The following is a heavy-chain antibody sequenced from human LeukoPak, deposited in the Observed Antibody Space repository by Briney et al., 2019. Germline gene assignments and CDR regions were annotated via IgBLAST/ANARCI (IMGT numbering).Heavy chain of an antibody. V-gene: IGHV3-20*04. CDR1: GFTFDDYG. Sequence: GGSLRLSCAASGFTFDDYGMTWVRQAPGKGLEWVSGITWNGDSKGYADSVKGRFTISRDNAKNSLYLQMNSLRAEDTAFYYCARGENGSFDHWGQGTLVIVSS. CDR2: ITWNGDSK. J-gene: IGHJ4*02. CDR3: ARGENGSFDH. D-gene: IGHD3-10*01.